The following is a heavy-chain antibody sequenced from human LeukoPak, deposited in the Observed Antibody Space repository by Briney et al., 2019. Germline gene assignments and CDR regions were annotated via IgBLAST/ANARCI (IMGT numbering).Heavy chain of an antibody. D-gene: IGHD1-7*01. J-gene: IGHJ3*02. V-gene: IGHV4-34*01. CDR3: ARGQKTSAFDI. CDR2: INHSGST. CDR1: GGSFSGYY. Sequence: PSETLSLTCAVYGGSFSGYYWSWIRQPPGKGLEWIGEINHSGSTNHNPSLKSRVTISVDTSKNQFSLKLSSVTAADTAVYYCARGQKTSAFDIWGQGTMVTVSS.